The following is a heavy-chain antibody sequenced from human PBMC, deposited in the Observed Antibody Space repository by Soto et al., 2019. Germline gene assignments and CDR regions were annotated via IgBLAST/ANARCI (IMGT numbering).Heavy chain of an antibody. CDR3: ARDLRRVLDY. J-gene: IGHJ4*02. CDR1: RGSISGYY. CDR2: VYSKGNT. V-gene: IGHV4-59*01. D-gene: IGHD6-25*01. Sequence: SETLSLTCTVSRGSISGYYWSWIRQPPGKALEWIGYVYSKGNTNYNPSLKSRVTMSVDTSKNQFSLKLSSVTAADTAVYYCARDLRRVLDYWGQGVLVT.